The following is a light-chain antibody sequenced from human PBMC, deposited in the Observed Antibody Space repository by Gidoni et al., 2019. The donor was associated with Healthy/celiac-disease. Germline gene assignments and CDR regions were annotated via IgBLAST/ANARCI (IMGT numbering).Light chain of an antibody. CDR2: GAS. Sequence: EIVITLSPATLSVSPGERATLSCRASQSVSSNLAWYQQKPGQAPRRLIYGASTRATGIPARFSGSGSGTEFTLTISSLQSEDCAVYYCQQYNNWPPCSFGQXTKLEIK. V-gene: IGKV3-15*01. J-gene: IGKJ2*04. CDR1: QSVSSN. CDR3: QQYNNWPPCS.